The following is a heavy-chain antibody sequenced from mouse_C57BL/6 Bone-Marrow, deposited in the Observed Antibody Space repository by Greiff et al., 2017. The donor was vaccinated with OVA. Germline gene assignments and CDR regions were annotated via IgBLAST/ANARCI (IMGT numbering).Heavy chain of an antibody. Sequence: QVQLKQSGAELVKPGASVKLSCKASGYTFTSYWMHWVKQRPGQGLEWIGMIHPNSGSTNYNEKFKSKATLTVDKSSSTAYMQLSSLTSEDSAVYYCASPPPWFAYWGQGTLVTVSA. J-gene: IGHJ3*01. V-gene: IGHV1-64*01. CDR1: GYTFTSYW. CDR2: IHPNSGST. CDR3: ASPPPWFAY.